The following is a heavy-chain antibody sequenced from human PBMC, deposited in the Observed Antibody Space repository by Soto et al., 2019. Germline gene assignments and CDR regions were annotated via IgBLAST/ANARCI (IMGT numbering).Heavy chain of an antibody. CDR3: ARAEAAAGTSYYYGMDV. V-gene: IGHV1-69*02. J-gene: IGHJ6*02. CDR2: IIPILGIA. Sequence: QVQLVQSGAEVKKPGSSVKVSCKASGGTFSSYTISWVRQAPGQGLEWMGRIIPILGIANYAQKFQGRVTITADKSTSTAYVELSSLRSEDTAVYYCARAEAAAGTSYYYGMDVWGQGTTVTVSS. D-gene: IGHD6-13*01. CDR1: GGTFSSYT.